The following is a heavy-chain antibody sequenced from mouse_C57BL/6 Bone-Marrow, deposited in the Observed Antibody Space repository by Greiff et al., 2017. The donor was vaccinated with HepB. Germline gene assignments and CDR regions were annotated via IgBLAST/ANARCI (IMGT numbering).Heavy chain of an antibody. D-gene: IGHD1-1*01. V-gene: IGHV5-4*03. Sequence: EVKLVESGGGLVKPGGSLKLSCAASGFTFSSYAMSWVRQTPEKRLEWVATISDGGSYTYYPDNVKGRFTISRDNAKNNLYLQMSHLKSEDTAMYYCASLFRGFAYWGQGTLVTVSA. J-gene: IGHJ3*01. CDR2: ISDGGSYT. CDR1: GFTFSSYA. CDR3: ASLFRGFAY.